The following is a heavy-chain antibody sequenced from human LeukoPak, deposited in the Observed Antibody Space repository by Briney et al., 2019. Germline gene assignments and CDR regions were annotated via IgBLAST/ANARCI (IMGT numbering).Heavy chain of an antibody. CDR2: MYYSGST. V-gene: IGHV4-39*07. CDR1: GGSISSSDDY. J-gene: IGHJ4*02. D-gene: IGHD3-10*01. Sequence: SETLSLTCTVSGGSISSSDDYWGWIRQPPGKGLEWIGTMYYSGSTFYNPSLKSRVTISVDTSKNQFSLTLTSVTAADTAVYFCARDAYGGYYFYYWGQGTLVTVSS. CDR3: ARDAYGGYYFYY.